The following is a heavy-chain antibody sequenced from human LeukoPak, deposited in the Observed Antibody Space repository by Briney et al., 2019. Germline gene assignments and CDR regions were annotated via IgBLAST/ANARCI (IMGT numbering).Heavy chain of an antibody. CDR1: GGTFSSYA. Sequence: SVKVSCKASGGTFSSYAISWVRQAPGQGLEWMGGIIPIFGTANYAQKFQGRVTITADESTSTAYMELSSLRSEDTAVYYCESSVRGVINDAFDIWGQGTMVTVSS. J-gene: IGHJ3*02. V-gene: IGHV1-69*01. CDR2: IIPIFGTA. D-gene: IGHD3-10*01. CDR3: ESSVRGVINDAFDI.